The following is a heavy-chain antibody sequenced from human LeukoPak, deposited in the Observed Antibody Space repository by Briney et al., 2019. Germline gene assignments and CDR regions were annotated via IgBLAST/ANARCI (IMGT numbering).Heavy chain of an antibody. Sequence: SETLSLTCAVYGGSFSGYYWSWIRQPPGKGLEWIGEINHSGSTNYNPSLKSRVTISVDTSKNQFSLKLSSVTAADTAVYYCARPHLPYYYDSSVFDYWGQGTLVTVSS. CDR1: GGSFSGYY. V-gene: IGHV4-34*01. CDR3: ARPHLPYYYDSSVFDY. CDR2: INHSGST. J-gene: IGHJ4*02. D-gene: IGHD3-22*01.